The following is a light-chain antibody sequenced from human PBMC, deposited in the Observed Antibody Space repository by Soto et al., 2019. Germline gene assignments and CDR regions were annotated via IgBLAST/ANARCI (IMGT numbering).Light chain of an antibody. CDR2: EVS. CDR3: SSYAGSNNYYL. J-gene: IGLJ1*01. V-gene: IGLV2-14*01. Sequence: QSVLTQPASVSGSPGQSITISCTGTSSDVGAYNYVSWYQQHPDKAPKLMIYEVSNRPSGISNRFSASKSGNTASLTISGLQAEDEADYYCSSYAGSNNYYLFGPGTKLTVL. CDR1: SSDVGAYNY.